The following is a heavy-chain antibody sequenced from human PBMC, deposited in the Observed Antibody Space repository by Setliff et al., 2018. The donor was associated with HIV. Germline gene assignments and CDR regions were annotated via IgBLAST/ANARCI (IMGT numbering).Heavy chain of an antibody. J-gene: IGHJ4*02. Sequence: LSLTCAVYGGSFSGNYWSWIRQPPGKGLEWIGEVNHGGRLNYNPSLKSRVTISVDTSKNQFSLRLTSVTAADTALYYCARFHFYHYDDEYYGYYFDYWGQGTLVTVSS. V-gene: IGHV4-34*01. CDR3: ARFHFYHYDDEYYGYYFDY. CDR2: VNHGGRL. D-gene: IGHD3-22*01. CDR1: GGSFSGNY.